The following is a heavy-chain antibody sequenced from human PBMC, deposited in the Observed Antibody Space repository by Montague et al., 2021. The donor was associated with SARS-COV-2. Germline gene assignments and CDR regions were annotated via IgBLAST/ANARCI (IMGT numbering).Heavy chain of an antibody. CDR3: ARGSGWMANAFDI. J-gene: IGHJ3*02. Sequence: SETLSLTCTVSGGSISSYYWSWIRQPPGKGLEWIGYIYYSGSNNYNPSXKSRVTISLDTSKNQFSLKLRSVTAADTAVYYCARGSGWMANAFDIWGQGTMVTVSS. V-gene: IGHV4-59*01. D-gene: IGHD6-25*01. CDR2: IYYSGSN. CDR1: GGSISSYY.